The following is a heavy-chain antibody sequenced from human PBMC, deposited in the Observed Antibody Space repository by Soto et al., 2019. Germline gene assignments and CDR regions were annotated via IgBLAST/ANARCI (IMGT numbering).Heavy chain of an antibody. D-gene: IGHD3-16*02. Sequence: EVQLVESGGGLVKPGGSLRLSCAASGFTFSSYSMNWVRQAPGKGLEWVSSISSSSSYIYYADSVKGRFTISRDNAKNSLDLQMHRLRAEDTAVYYCARALGGVWGSYRHGMDVWGQGTTVTGSS. CDR3: ARALGGVWGSYRHGMDV. J-gene: IGHJ6*01. CDR2: ISSSSSYI. CDR1: GFTFSSYS. V-gene: IGHV3-21*01.